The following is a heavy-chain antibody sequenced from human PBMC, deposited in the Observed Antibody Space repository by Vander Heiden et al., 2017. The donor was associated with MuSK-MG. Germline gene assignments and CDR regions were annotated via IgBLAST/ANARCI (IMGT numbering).Heavy chain of an antibody. D-gene: IGHD2-2*01. V-gene: IGHV4-38-2*02. Sequence: QVQLQESGPGLVKPSETLSLTCTVSGYSISSGYYWGWVRQPPGKGLEWIGSIFHSGTTYYSPSLKSRVTISVDTSKNQFSLKLNSVTAADTAFYYCATSRISLNYFDYWGQGTLVTVSS. J-gene: IGHJ4*02. CDR1: GYSISSGYY. CDR2: IFHSGTT. CDR3: ATSRISLNYFDY.